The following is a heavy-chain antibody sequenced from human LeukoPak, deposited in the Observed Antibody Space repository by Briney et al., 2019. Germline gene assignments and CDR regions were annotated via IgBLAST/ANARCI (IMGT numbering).Heavy chain of an antibody. Sequence: SETLSLTCTVSGGSISSYYWSWIRQPPGKGLEWIGYIYYSGSTNYNPSLKSRITISVDTSKNQFSLKLSSVTASDTAVYYCARGVGALHAFDIWGQGTMVTVSS. V-gene: IGHV4-59*08. D-gene: IGHD6-6*01. CDR3: ARGVGALHAFDI. J-gene: IGHJ3*02. CDR1: GGSISSYY. CDR2: IYYSGST.